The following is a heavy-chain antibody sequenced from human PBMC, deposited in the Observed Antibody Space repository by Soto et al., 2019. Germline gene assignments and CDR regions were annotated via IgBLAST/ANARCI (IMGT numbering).Heavy chain of an antibody. D-gene: IGHD3-22*01. Sequence: PGGSLRLSCAASGFTFSSYSMNWVRQAPGKGLEWVSSISSSSSYIYYADSVKDRFTISRDNAKNSLYLQMNSLRAEDTAVYYCASDYYDSSGPHDAFDIWGQGTMVTVSS. V-gene: IGHV3-21*01. CDR2: ISSSSSYI. J-gene: IGHJ3*02. CDR1: GFTFSSYS. CDR3: ASDYYDSSGPHDAFDI.